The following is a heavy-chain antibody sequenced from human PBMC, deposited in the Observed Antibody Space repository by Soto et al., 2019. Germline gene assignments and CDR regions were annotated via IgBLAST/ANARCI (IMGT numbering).Heavy chain of an antibody. CDR1: GYSFTRYG. V-gene: IGHV1-18*01. D-gene: IGHD3-16*01. CDR3: AKIWRPRDYCYVMDV. J-gene: IGHJ6*02. Sequence: AELNVSCKASGYSFTRYGISWVLQPPGQGLEWMGWISGYNGDTNNAQKFQDRVTMTIDRSTTTAYLELRSLTSDDTAVYYCAKIWRPRDYCYVMDVWGQGTTVT. CDR2: ISGYNGDT.